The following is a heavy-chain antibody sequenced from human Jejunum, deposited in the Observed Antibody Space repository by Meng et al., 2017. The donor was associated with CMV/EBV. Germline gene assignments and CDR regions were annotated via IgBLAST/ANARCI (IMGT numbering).Heavy chain of an antibody. V-gene: IGHV1-2*02. CDR2: INPNSGDT. J-gene: IGHJ4*02. Sequence: SGYTFSEYYMEWLRPAPGQGLEWMGWINPNSGDTKYAQKFQGRVTMTRDTSISAAYMELSSLGSDDTAVFYCARVRIGCSSTSCYFDHWGQGTLVTVSS. CDR3: ARVRIGCSSTSCYFDH. D-gene: IGHD2-2*01. CDR1: GYTFSEYY.